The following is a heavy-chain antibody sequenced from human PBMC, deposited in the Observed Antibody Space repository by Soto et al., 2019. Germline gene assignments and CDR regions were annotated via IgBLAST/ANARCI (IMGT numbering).Heavy chain of an antibody. CDR1: GFSIITSGVG. V-gene: IGHV2-5*02. CDR3: AHTMAPRIFDY. Sequence: QITLKEAGPTLVKPTQTLRLTGSFSGFSIITSGVGVGWIRQPPGKALEWLALIYWDDDKGYSTSLKSRLTITKDTSKNQVVLTMTNMDPADTATYYCAHTMAPRIFDYWGQGTLVTVSS. J-gene: IGHJ4*02. CDR2: IYWDDDK.